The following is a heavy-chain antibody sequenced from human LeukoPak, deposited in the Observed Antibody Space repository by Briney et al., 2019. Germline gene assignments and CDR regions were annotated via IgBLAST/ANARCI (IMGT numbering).Heavy chain of an antibody. CDR3: AKDMVRGVAPYYYYYGMDV. Sequence: GGSLRLSCAASGFTFSSYAMSWVRQAPGKGLEWVSAISGSGGSTYYADSVKGRFTISRDSSKNTLYLQMNSLRAEDTAVYYCAKDMVRGVAPYYYYYGMDVWGQGTTVTVSS. CDR2: ISGSGGST. J-gene: IGHJ6*02. D-gene: IGHD3-10*01. CDR1: GFTFSSYA. V-gene: IGHV3-23*01.